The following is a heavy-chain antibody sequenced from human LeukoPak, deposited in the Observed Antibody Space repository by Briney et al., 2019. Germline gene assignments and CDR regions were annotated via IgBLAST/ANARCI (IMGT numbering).Heavy chain of an antibody. CDR3: ARLRSGGQVAGAYFDS. CDR2: INESGST. J-gene: IGHJ4*02. V-gene: IGHV4-34*01. D-gene: IGHD6-19*01. Sequence: SETLSLTCAVFGGSFSGYFWSWIRQPPGKGLEWIGEINESGSTNYNPSLKSRVTISIDTSKNHFSLKLSSVTAADTAIYYCARLRSGGQVAGAYFDSWGQGTLVTVSS. CDR1: GGSFSGYF.